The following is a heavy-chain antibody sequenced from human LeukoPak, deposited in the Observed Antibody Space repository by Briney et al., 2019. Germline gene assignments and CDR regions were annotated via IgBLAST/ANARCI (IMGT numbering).Heavy chain of an antibody. D-gene: IGHD3-22*01. CDR1: GFTFSSYS. CDR2: ISSSSSYI. J-gene: IGHJ4*02. Sequence: PGGSLRLSCAASGFTFSSYSMNWVRQAPGKGLEWVSSISSSSSYIYYADSVKGRFTISRDNAKNSLYLQMNSLRAEDTAVYYCARAGYDSSGLVDYWGQGTLVTVSS. CDR3: ARAGYDSSGLVDY. V-gene: IGHV3-21*01.